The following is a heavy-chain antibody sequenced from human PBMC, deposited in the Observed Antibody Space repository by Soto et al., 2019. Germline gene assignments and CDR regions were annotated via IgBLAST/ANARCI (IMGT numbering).Heavy chain of an antibody. J-gene: IGHJ6*03. CDR3: AREIGRGAAQTNYMDV. CDR1: GFTVSSNY. CDR2: IYSGGST. D-gene: IGHD6-6*01. Sequence: EVQLVESGGGLVQPRGSLRISCAASGFTVSSNYMSWVRQAPGKGLEWVSVIYSGGSTFYADSVKGRFTISRDNSKNTVYLQMNSLRAEDAGVYYCAREIGRGAAQTNYMDVWGKGTTVTVS. V-gene: IGHV3-66*01.